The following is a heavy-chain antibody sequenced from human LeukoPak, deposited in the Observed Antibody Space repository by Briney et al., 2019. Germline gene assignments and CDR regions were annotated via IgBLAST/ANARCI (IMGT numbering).Heavy chain of an antibody. CDR3: ASLSRGMGY. D-gene: IGHD1-26*01. CDR2: ISAYNGNT. V-gene: IGHV1-18*01. J-gene: IGHJ4*02. CDR1: GYTFTSYG. Sequence: ASVKVSCKASGYTFTSYGISWVRQAPGQGLEWMGWISAYNGNTNYAQKFQGRVTITTDESTSTAYMELSSLRSEDTAVYYCASLSRGMGYWGQGTLVTVSS.